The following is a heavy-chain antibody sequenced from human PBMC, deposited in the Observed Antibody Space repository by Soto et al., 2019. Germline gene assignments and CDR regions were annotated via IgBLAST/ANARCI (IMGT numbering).Heavy chain of an antibody. J-gene: IGHJ4*02. CDR3: ATGLLGYCSGGSCYSDS. V-gene: IGHV1-18*01. D-gene: IGHD2-15*01. CDR1: AYTFTNYA. Sequence: QVQLVQSGAEVKKPGASVRVSCQTSAYTFTNYAVSWVRHAPGQGLEWMGWISGDNGNTIYAQKFQGRVTMTTDTSTRKAYMELRSLRSDDAAVYYCATGLLGYCSGGSCYSDSWGQGTLVTVSS. CDR2: ISGDNGNT.